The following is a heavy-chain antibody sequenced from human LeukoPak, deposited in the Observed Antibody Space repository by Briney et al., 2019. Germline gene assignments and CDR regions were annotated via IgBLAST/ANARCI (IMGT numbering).Heavy chain of an antibody. D-gene: IGHD3-10*01. V-gene: IGHV1-69*04. J-gene: IGHJ4*02. Sequence: SVKVSCKASGGTFSSYAISWVRQAPGQGLEWMGRIIPILGIANYAQKFQGRVTITADKSTSTAYMELSSLRSEDTAVYYCARDRARYGSGSYVDFDYWGQGTLVTVSS. CDR3: ARDRARYGSGSYVDFDY. CDR2: IIPILGIA. CDR1: GGTFSSYA.